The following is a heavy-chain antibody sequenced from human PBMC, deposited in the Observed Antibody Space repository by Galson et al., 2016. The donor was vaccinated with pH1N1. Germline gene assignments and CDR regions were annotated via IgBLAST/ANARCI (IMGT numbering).Heavy chain of an antibody. CDR1: GFTFSGSW. CDR3: VTRVGYA. CDR2: IKQDATEM. J-gene: IGHJ5*02. V-gene: IGHV3-7*01. Sequence: LRLSCAASGFTFSGSWMSWVRQAPGKGLEWVANIKQDATEMDYVDSVKGRFTISRDNAKRSLYLQMNSLRAEDTAVYYCVTRVGYAWGQGTLVTVSS. D-gene: IGHD3-10*02.